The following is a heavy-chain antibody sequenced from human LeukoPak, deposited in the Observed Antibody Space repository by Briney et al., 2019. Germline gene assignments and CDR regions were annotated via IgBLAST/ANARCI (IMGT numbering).Heavy chain of an antibody. CDR3: ARGGHWFGEDGAFDI. V-gene: IGHV4-39*07. CDR1: GGSISSSSYY. CDR2: IYYSGST. Sequence: MPSETLSLTCTVSGGSISSSSYYWGWIRQPPGKGLEWIGNIYYSGSTNYNPSLKSRVTISVDTSKNQFSLKLSSVTAADTAVYYCARGGHWFGEDGAFDIWGQGTMVTVSS. J-gene: IGHJ3*02. D-gene: IGHD3-10*01.